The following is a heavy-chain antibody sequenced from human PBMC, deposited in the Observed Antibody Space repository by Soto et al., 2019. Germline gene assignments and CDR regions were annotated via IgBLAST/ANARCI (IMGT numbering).Heavy chain of an antibody. CDR1: GFTFSDYY. Sequence: PGGSLRLSCAASGFTFSDYYMSWIRQAPGKGLEWVSYISSSSSYTNYADSVKGRFTISRDNAKNSLYLQMNSLRAEDTAVYYCASAGATVPPDAFDIWGQGTMVTVSS. D-gene: IGHD1-26*01. CDR2: ISSSSSYT. V-gene: IGHV3-11*06. J-gene: IGHJ3*02. CDR3: ASAGATVPPDAFDI.